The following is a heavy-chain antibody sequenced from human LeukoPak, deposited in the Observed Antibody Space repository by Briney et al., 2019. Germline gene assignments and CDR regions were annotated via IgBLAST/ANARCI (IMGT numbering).Heavy chain of an antibody. V-gene: IGHV3-11*04. CDR1: GFTFSDYS. Sequence: PGGSLRLSCAASGFTFSDYSMSWIRQAPGKGLEWVSYISSSGDTIYYADSVKGRFTISRDNAKNSLYLQMNSLRAEDTAVYYCARDRYYDFWSGYYEVWYFDYWGQGTLVTVSS. CDR2: ISSSGDTI. CDR3: ARDRYYDFWSGYYEVWYFDY. D-gene: IGHD3-3*01. J-gene: IGHJ4*02.